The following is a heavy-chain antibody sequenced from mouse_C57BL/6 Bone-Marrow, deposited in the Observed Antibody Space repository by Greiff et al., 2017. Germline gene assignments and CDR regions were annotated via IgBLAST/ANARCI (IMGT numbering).Heavy chain of an antibody. J-gene: IGHJ2*01. CDR1: GFTFTDYY. Sequence: EVQGVESGGGLVQPGGSLSLSCAASGFTFTDYYMSWVRQPPGKALEWLGFIRNKANGYTTEYSSSVKGRFTISRENSQSVHNLHMKALRAEDSATYYGARFLSTTVVDYFDYWGQGTTLTVSS. CDR3: ARFLSTTVVDYFDY. V-gene: IGHV7-3*01. D-gene: IGHD1-1*01. CDR2: IRNKANGYTT.